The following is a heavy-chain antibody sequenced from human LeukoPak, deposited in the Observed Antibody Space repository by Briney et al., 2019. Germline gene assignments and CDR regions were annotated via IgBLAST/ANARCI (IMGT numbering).Heavy chain of an antibody. J-gene: IGHJ4*02. Sequence: GGSLRLSCAASGFTFSSYSMNWVRQAPGKGLEWVPSISSSSSYIYYADSVKGRFTISRDNAKNSLYLQMNSLRAEDTAVYYCARSPKGRRYYYDSSGPFDYWGQGTLVTVSS. V-gene: IGHV3-21*01. CDR3: ARSPKGRRYYYDSSGPFDY. D-gene: IGHD3-22*01. CDR1: GFTFSSYS. CDR2: ISSSSSYI.